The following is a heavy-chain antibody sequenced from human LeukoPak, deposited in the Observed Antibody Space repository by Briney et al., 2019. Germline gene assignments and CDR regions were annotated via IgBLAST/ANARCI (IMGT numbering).Heavy chain of an antibody. V-gene: IGHV7-4-1*02. D-gene: IGHD3-16*02. J-gene: IGHJ4*02. Sequence: ASVKVSCKASGYTFISYSMNWVRQAPGQGLEWMGWINTNTGNPTYAQGFTGRFVFSLDTSVSTAYLLISSLKAEDTAVYYCARAYQPLGGLSLPDYWGQGTLVTVSS. CDR1: GYTFISYS. CDR3: ARAYQPLGGLSLPDY. CDR2: INTNTGNP.